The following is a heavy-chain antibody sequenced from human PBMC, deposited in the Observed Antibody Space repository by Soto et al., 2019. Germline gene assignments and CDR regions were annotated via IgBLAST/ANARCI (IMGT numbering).Heavy chain of an antibody. CDR3: AAGYSSGWSFDY. Sequence: QVQLVQSGAEVKKPGSSVKVSCKASGGTFSSYTISWVRQAPGQGLEWMGRIIPILGRANYAQKFQGRVTITADKSTSTAYMELSSLRSEDTAVYYCAAGYSSGWSFDYGGQGTLVPVSS. D-gene: IGHD6-19*01. J-gene: IGHJ4*02. CDR2: IIPILGRA. CDR1: GGTFSSYT. V-gene: IGHV1-69*02.